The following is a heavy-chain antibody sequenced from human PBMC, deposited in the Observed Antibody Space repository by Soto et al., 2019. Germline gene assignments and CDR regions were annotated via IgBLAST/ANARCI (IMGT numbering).Heavy chain of an antibody. Sequence: EVQLVESGGGLVQPGGSLRLSCAASGFTFSSYSMNWVRQAPGKGLEWVSYISSSSSTIYYADSVKGRFTISRDNAKNSLYLQMNSLREEDTAVYYCAREIGVTAAGQELYYYYYGMDVWGQGTTVTVSS. CDR2: ISSSSSTI. CDR1: GFTFSSYS. CDR3: AREIGVTAAGQELYYYYYGMDV. V-gene: IGHV3-48*02. D-gene: IGHD6-13*01. J-gene: IGHJ6*02.